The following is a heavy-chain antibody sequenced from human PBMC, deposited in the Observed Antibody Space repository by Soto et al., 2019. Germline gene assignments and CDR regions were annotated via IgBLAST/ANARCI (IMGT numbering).Heavy chain of an antibody. CDR1: GFTFGNYA. CDR2: MSYDGSNK. CDR3: ARSYDSSGYYRFDS. D-gene: IGHD3-22*01. J-gene: IGHJ4*02. Sequence: QVQLVESGGGVVQPGRSLRLSCVASGFTFGNYAMHWVRQAPGKVLEWVVVMSYDGSNKYYADSVKGRFTISRDNSRSTLYLQMNSLRAADSALYYCARSYDSSGYYRFDSWGQGTLVNVSS. V-gene: IGHV3-30-3*01.